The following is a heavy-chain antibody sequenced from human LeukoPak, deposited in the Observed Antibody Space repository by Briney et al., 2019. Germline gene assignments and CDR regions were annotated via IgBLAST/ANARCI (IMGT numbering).Heavy chain of an antibody. V-gene: IGHV4-31*03. D-gene: IGHD3-10*01. Sequence: SETLSLTCTVSGGSISSGGYYWSWIRQHPGKGLEWIGYIYYSGSTYYNPSLKSRVTISVDTSKNQFSLKLSSVTAADTAVYYCARARSMVRGVQGRWFDPWGQGTLVTVSS. CDR3: ARARSMVRGVQGRWFDP. CDR2: IYYSGST. CDR1: GGSISSGGYY. J-gene: IGHJ5*02.